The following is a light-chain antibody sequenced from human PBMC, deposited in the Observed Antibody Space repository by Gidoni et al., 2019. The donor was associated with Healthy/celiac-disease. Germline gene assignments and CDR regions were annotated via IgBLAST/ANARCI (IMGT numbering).Light chain of an antibody. J-gene: IGKJ5*01. Sequence: IQMPQSPSSLSASVGDRVTITCQASQDISNYLNWYQQKPGKAPKLLIYDASNLETGVPSRFSGSGSGTDFTFTISSLQPEDIATYYCQQYDNRPPVTFGQGTRLEIK. V-gene: IGKV1-33*01. CDR2: DAS. CDR1: QDISNY. CDR3: QQYDNRPPVT.